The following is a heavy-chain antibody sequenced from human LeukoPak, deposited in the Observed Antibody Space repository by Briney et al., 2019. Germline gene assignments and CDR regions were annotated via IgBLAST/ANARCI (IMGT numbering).Heavy chain of an antibody. J-gene: IGHJ4*02. V-gene: IGHV4-59*11. D-gene: IGHD6-19*01. CDR2: VYYSGST. Sequence: SETLSLTCAVSGYSISSGHYWGWIRPPPGKGLEWIGYVYYSGSTNYNPSLKSRVTISVDTSKNQFSLNLSSVTAADTAVYYCARDYSGWYYFDYWGQGTQVTVSS. CDR1: GYSISSGHY. CDR3: ARDYSGWYYFDY.